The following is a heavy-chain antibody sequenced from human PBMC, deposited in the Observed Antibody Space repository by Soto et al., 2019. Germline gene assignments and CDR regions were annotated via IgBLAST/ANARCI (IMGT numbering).Heavy chain of an antibody. CDR1: GGSFSGYY. CDR3: ARGILANYYVLRCMDV. CDR2: INHSGST. V-gene: IGHV4-34*01. Sequence: SETLSLTCAVYGGSFSGYYWSWIRQPPGKGLEWIGEINHSGSTNYNPSLKSRVTISVDTSKNQFSLKLSSVTAADTAVYYCARGILANYYVLRCMDVWGQGTTVTVSS. J-gene: IGHJ6*02. D-gene: IGHD3-10*02.